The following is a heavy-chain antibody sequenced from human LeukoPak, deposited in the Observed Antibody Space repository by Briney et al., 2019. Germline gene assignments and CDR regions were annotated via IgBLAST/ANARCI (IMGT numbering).Heavy chain of an antibody. V-gene: IGHV3-33*01. CDR3: ARSGSSGWVYYYYNYMDV. D-gene: IGHD6-19*01. Sequence: PGRSLRLSCAASGFTFSSYGMHWVRQAPGKGLEWVAVIWYDGSNKYYADSVKGRFTISRDNSKNTLSLQMSSLKAEDTAVFYCARSGSSGWVYYYYNYMDVWGKGTTVTVSS. CDR1: GFTFSSYG. J-gene: IGHJ6*03. CDR2: IWYDGSNK.